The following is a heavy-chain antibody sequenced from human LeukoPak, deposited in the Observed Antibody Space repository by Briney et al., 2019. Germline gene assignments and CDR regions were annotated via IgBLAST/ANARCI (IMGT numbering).Heavy chain of an antibody. V-gene: IGHV3-74*01. CDR2: INSDGSST. D-gene: IGHD3-3*01. J-gene: IGHJ4*02. Sequence: PGGSLRLSCAASGFTFSSYWMHWVRQAPGKGLVWVSRINSDGSSTSYAYSVKGRFTISRDNAKNTLYLQMNSLRAEDTAVYYCARDPEWLLYRYLDYWGQGTLVTVSS. CDR1: GFTFSSYW. CDR3: ARDPEWLLYRYLDY.